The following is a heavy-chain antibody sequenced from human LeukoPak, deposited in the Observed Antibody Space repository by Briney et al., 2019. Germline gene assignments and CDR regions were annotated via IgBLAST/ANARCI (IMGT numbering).Heavy chain of an antibody. Sequence: GGSLRLSCAASGFTFSSYGMHWVRQAPGKGLEWVAVISYDGSNKYYADSVKGRFTISRDNSKNTLYLQMNSLRAEDTAVYYCAKARLPTKRHYYYYGMDVWGQGTAVTVSS. CDR1: GFTFSSYG. J-gene: IGHJ6*02. V-gene: IGHV3-30*18. D-gene: IGHD5-12*01. CDR2: ISYDGSNK. CDR3: AKARLPTKRHYYYYGMDV.